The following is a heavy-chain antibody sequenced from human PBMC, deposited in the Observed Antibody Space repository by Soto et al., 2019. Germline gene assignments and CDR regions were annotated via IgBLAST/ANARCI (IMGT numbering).Heavy chain of an antibody. J-gene: IGHJ4*02. D-gene: IGHD2-15*01. V-gene: IGHV1-2*02. CDR2: INPNSGGT. CDR1: GYTFTGYY. CDR3: ARVKGYCSGGSCYSGNYYFDY. Sequence: QVQLVQSGAEVKKPGASVKVSCKASGYTFTGYYMHWVRQAPGQGLEWMGWINPNSGGTNYAQKFQGRVTMTRDTSISTAYMELSRLRSDDTAVYYCARVKGYCSGGSCYSGNYYFDYWGQGTLVTVSS.